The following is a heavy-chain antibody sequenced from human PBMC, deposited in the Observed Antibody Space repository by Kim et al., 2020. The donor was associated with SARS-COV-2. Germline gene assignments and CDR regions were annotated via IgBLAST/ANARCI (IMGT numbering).Heavy chain of an antibody. J-gene: IGHJ5*02. D-gene: IGHD3-16*01. CDR3: ARERSDVYYDRGGSLLRS. Sequence: GGSLRLSCVASRFIFSNYWMSWVRQAPGKGLEWVANINQDGSETYYVGSVKGRFTISRDNAKNVLYLQMNSLSADDTAVYYCARERSDVYYDRGGSLLRSWGQGTLVTVSS. CDR1: RFIFSNYW. CDR2: INQDGSET. V-gene: IGHV3-7*03.